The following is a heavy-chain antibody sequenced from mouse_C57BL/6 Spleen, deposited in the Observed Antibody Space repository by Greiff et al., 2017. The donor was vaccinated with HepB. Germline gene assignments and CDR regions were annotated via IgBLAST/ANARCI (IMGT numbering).Heavy chain of an antibody. J-gene: IGHJ2*01. Sequence: QVQLKQPGAELVMPGASVKLSCKASGYTFTSYWMHWVKQRPGQGLEWIGEIDPSDSYTNYNQKFKGKSTLTVDKSSSTAYMQLSSLTSEDSAVYYCARGGTMVTTGYFDYWGQGTTLTVSS. D-gene: IGHD2-2*01. CDR2: IDPSDSYT. CDR3: ARGGTMVTTGYFDY. V-gene: IGHV1-69*01. CDR1: GYTFTSYW.